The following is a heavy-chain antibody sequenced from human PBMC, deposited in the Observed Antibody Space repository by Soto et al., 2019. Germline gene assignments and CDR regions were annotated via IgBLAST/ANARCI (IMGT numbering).Heavy chain of an antibody. CDR3: GKVMTDYSKAVGDD. V-gene: IGHV3-23*01. D-gene: IGHD4-4*01. CDR1: GFTFASYA. Sequence: GSLRLSCATSGFTFASYAMTWVRQAPGKGLAWVSSITTGCINTHYADFVRGRFTISRDNSKNTVYLEMKTLSAEDTAVYYCGKVMTDYSKAVGDDWGQGTLVTVSS. CDR2: ITTGCINT. J-gene: IGHJ4*02.